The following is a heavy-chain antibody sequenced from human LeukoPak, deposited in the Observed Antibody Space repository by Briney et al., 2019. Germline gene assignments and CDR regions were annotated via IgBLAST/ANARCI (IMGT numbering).Heavy chain of an antibody. V-gene: IGHV3-23*01. Sequence: GGSLRLSCAASGFTFSSYAMSWVRQAPGKGLEWVSAISGSGGSTYYADSVKGRFTISRDNSKNTLYLQMNSLRAEDTAVYYCAKHTRVTRSGYSSGWYRGGVDYWGQGTLVTVSS. CDR3: AKHTRVTRSGYSSGWYRGGVDY. CDR1: GFTFSSYA. D-gene: IGHD6-19*01. J-gene: IGHJ4*02. CDR2: ISGSGGST.